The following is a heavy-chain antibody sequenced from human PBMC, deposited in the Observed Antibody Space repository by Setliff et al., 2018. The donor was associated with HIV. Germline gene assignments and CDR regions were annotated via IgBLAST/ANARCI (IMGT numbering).Heavy chain of an antibody. CDR1: GDTFNTYD. CDR2: MNTNSGNT. CDR3: ARYRPNHPHNAFDI. Sequence: ASVKGSCKASGDTFNTYDINWVRQATGQGPEWIGWMNTNSGNTGYAQKFQVRVTMTRNTSIRTAYMELSSLRSEDTAVYYCARYRPNHPHNAFDIWGQGTMVTVSS. V-gene: IGHV1-8*02. J-gene: IGHJ3*02. D-gene: IGHD1-26*01.